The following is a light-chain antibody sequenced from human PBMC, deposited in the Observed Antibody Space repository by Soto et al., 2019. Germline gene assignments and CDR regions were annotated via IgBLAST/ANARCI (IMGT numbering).Light chain of an antibody. J-gene: IGLJ1*01. CDR1: SSDVGGYNY. V-gene: IGLV2-14*01. CDR2: EVS. CDR3: SSYTITSTYV. Sequence: QSALTQPASVSGSPGQSITISCTGTSSDVGGYNYVSWYQQHPGKAPKLMIYEVSDRPSGVSNRFSGSKSGNTASLTISGLQAEDEAVYYCSSYTITSTYVFGTRTKVTVL.